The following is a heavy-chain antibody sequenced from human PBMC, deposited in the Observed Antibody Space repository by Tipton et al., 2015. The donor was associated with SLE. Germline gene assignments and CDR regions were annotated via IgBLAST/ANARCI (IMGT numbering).Heavy chain of an antibody. Sequence: SLRLSCIVSGFTFSNNWVAWVRQAPGKGLEWVAHIKEDGSEKYYVDSVKGRFTISRDNARNSLYLQMSSLRVEDTAVYFCAKVPYYASPSYWGQGTLVTVSS. CDR3: AKVPYYASPSY. D-gene: IGHD3-16*01. CDR1: GFTFSNNW. J-gene: IGHJ4*02. CDR2: IKEDGSEK. V-gene: IGHV3-7*01.